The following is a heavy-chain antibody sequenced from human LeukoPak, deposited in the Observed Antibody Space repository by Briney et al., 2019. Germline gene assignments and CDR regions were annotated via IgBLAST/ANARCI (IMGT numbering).Heavy chain of an antibody. Sequence: PGGSLRLSCAASGFTFSSYAMSWVRQAPGKGLEWVSAISDSGGRTYYAASVKGRFTISRDNSKNTLYLQMNSLRAEDTAVYYCATYLYGDYYYYMDVWGKGTTVTVSS. CDR1: GFTFSSYA. CDR3: ATYLYGDYYYYMDV. V-gene: IGHV3-23*01. CDR2: ISDSGGRT. D-gene: IGHD4-17*01. J-gene: IGHJ6*03.